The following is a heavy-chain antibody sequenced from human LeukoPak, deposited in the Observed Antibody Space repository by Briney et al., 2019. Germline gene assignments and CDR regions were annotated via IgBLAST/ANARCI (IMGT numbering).Heavy chain of an antibody. CDR3: AREESSVPLYY. CDR2: ISAYDGNT. Sequence: ASVKVSCKASGYTFTSYAMHWVRQAPGQRLEWMGWISAYDGNTNYAQKLQGRVTMTTDTSTSTAYMELRSLRSDDTAVYYCAREESSVPLYYWGQGTLVTVSS. CDR1: GYTFTSYA. J-gene: IGHJ4*02. D-gene: IGHD6-19*01. V-gene: IGHV1-18*01.